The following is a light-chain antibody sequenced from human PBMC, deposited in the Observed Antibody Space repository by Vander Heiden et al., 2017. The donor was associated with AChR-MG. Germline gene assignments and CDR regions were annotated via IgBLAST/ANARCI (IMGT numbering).Light chain of an antibody. J-gene: IGLJ3*02. CDR3: QTWGTVGV. Sequence: QLVLTQSPSASASLGASVKLTCTLSSGHSSYAIAWQQQQPEEGPRYLMKLNSDGSHSKGDGIPDRFSGSSSGAERYLTISSLQSEDEADYYCQTWGTVGVFGGGTKLTVL. V-gene: IGLV4-69*01. CDR1: SGHSSYA. CDR2: LNSDGSH.